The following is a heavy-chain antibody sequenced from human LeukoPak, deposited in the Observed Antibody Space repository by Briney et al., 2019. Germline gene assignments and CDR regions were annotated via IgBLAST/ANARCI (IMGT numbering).Heavy chain of an antibody. CDR2: ISGSGINT. V-gene: IGHV3-21*01. Sequence: GGSLRLSCAASGFTFSSYSMNWVRQAPGKGLEWVSGISGSGINTYYADSVKGRFTISRDNSKNSLYLQMNSLRAEDTAVYYCARPSGRGVYYYGMDVWGQGTTVTVSS. CDR3: ARPSGRGVYYYGMDV. J-gene: IGHJ6*02. D-gene: IGHD1-26*01. CDR1: GFTFSSYS.